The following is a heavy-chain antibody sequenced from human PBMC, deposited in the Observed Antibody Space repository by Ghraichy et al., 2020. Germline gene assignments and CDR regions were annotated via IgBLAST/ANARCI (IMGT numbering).Heavy chain of an antibody. CDR2: IYHTGSSY. Sequence: SQTLSLTCTVSGDSFANASYYWAWIRQPPGKGLEWIGTIYHTGSSYYYNPSLRSRVTISVDTSKSQFSLRLSSVIAADMAVYYCATHPWNWNKEFGHFDPWSQGTLVTVSS. CDR3: ATHPWNWNKEFGHFDP. V-gene: IGHV4-39*01. D-gene: IGHD1/OR15-1a*01. CDR1: GDSFANASYY. J-gene: IGHJ5*02.